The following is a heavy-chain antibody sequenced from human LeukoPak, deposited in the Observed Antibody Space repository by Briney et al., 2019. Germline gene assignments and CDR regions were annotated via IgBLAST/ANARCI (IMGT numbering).Heavy chain of an antibody. CDR1: DGSISSGSYF. CDR3: ARGYCSGGSCYYFDY. CDR2: IHATGST. J-gene: IGHJ4*02. Sequence: SSETLSLTCTVSDGSISSGSYFWSWIRQPAGKGLEWIGRIHATGSTNYNPSLKSRVTISVDKSKNQFSLKLSSVTAADTAVYYCARGYCSGGSCYYFDYWGQGTLVTVSS. V-gene: IGHV4-61*02. D-gene: IGHD2-15*01.